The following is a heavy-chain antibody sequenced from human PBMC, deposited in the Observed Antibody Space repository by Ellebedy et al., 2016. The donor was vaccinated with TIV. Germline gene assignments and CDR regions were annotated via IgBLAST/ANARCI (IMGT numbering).Heavy chain of an antibody. V-gene: IGHV1-2*02. CDR1: GYTFSDYF. CDR3: ATDPLDY. Sequence: ASVKVSXXTSGYTFSDYFVHWVRQAPGEGLEWVGWINPKTGGTNYAQIFKGRVTLTRDTSINTAYMQLDGLTSDDTALYYCATDPLDYWGQGTLVNVSS. J-gene: IGHJ4*02. CDR2: INPKTGGT.